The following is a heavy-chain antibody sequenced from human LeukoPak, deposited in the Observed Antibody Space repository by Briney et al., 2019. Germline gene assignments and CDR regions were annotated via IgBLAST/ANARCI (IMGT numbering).Heavy chain of an antibody. J-gene: IGHJ4*02. CDR1: GGTFSNYA. CDR2: ILPIFGTA. D-gene: IGHD4-17*01. CDR3: AMGPHTVTTASFDY. V-gene: IGHV1-69*13. Sequence: SVKVSCKASGGTFSNYAIGWVRQAPGQGLEWMGGILPIFGTANYAQKFQGRVTITADESTSTAYMELSSLRSEDTAVYYCAMGPHTVTTASFDYWGQGTLVTVSS.